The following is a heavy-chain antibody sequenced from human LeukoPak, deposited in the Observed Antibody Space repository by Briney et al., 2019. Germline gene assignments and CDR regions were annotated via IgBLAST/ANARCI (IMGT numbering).Heavy chain of an antibody. V-gene: IGHV4-30-4*01. D-gene: IGHD3-3*01. CDR1: GGSISSGDYY. Sequence: PSETLSLTCTVSGGSISSGDYYWSWIRQPPGKGLEWIGYIYYSGSTYYNPSLKSRVTMSVDTSKNQFSLKLSSVTAADTAVYCCARELRFLEWSMGRFDPWGQGTLVTVSS. CDR2: IYYSGST. CDR3: ARELRFLEWSMGRFDP. J-gene: IGHJ5*02.